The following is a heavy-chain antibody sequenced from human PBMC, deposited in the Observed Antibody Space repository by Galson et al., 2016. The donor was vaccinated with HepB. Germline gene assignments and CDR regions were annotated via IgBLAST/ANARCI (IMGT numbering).Heavy chain of an antibody. D-gene: IGHD3-22*01. V-gene: IGHV4-39*01. J-gene: IGHJ4*02. CDR2: IYYSGST. Sequence: WGWIRQPPGKGLEWIGSIYYSGSTYYNPSLKSRVTISVDTSKNQFSLKLSSVTAADTAVYYCARYLQTYYYDSSGFPHLRSGFDYWGQGTLVTVSS. CDR3: ARYLQTYYYDSSGFPHLRSGFDY.